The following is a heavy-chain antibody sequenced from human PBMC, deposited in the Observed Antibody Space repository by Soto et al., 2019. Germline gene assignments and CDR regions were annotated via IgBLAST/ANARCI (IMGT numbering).Heavy chain of an antibody. CDR3: WSRGGSSTSDWAFDI. D-gene: IGHD2-2*01. J-gene: IGHJ3*02. Sequence: QVQLQESGPGLVKPSETLSLTCTVSGGSTSSYHWSWIRQPPGKGLEWIGYISYIGSTDYNPSFKSRVTISVDTSKNQFSLNLRSLTASATAMYYGWSRGGSSTSDWAFDIWGQGTMLIVSS. CDR1: GGSTSSYH. CDR2: ISYIGST. V-gene: IGHV4-59*08.